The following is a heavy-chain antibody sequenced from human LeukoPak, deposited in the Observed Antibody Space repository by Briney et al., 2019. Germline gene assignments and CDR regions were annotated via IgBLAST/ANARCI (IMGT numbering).Heavy chain of an antibody. CDR1: GFTFSSYA. D-gene: IGHD1-26*01. CDR3: ARDHSGSYYEVDY. V-gene: IGHV3-23*01. Sequence: PGGSLRLSCAASGFTFSSYAMSWVRQAPGKGLEWVSAISGSASSTYYADSVKGRFTISRDNSKNTLYLQMNSLRAEDTAVYYCARDHSGSYYEVDYWGQGTLVTGSS. J-gene: IGHJ4*02. CDR2: ISGSASST.